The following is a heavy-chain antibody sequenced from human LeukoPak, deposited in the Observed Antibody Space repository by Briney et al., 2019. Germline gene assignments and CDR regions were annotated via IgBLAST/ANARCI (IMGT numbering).Heavy chain of an antibody. D-gene: IGHD3-22*01. CDR3: ASRNPYDSSGYYPFDY. V-gene: IGHV1-2*02. J-gene: IGHJ4*02. CDR1: GYTFTAHY. Sequence: GASVKVSCKASGYTFTAHYIHWVRQAPGQGFEWMGWINPNSGGPNYAQKFQGRVTITTDESTSAAYMELSSLRSEDTAVYYCASRNPYDSSGYYPFDYWGQGTLVTVSS. CDR2: INPNSGGP.